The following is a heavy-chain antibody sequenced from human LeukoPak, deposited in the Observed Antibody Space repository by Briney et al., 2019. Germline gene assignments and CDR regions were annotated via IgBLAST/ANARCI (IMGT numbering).Heavy chain of an antibody. CDR1: GDSISSSNYY. V-gene: IGHV4-39*01. CDR3: ASLPSNDAFDV. J-gene: IGHJ3*01. CDR2: IYYSGIT. Sequence: SETLSLTCTVSGDSISSSNYYWGWIRQPPGKGREWIASIYYSGITYYNPSLKSRVTISVDTPKNQFSLKLNSVTAADTAVYYCASLPSNDAFDVWGRGTMITVSS.